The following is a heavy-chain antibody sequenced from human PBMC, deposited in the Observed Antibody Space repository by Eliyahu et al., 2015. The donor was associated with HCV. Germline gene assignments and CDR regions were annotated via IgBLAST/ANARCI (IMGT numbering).Heavy chain of an antibody. J-gene: IGHJ6*03. V-gene: IGHV4-39*01. CDR1: GGSISSSSYY. CDR3: ARHVSRNYFYYMDV. D-gene: IGHD1-14*01. Sequence: QLQLQESGPGLVKPSETLSLTCTVSGGSISSSSYYWAWIRQPPGKGLEWIGSIYYSGITYYSPPLNSRVTIYIDTSKNQLSLTLSSVTAADTAVYYCARHVSRNYFYYMDVWGKGTTVTVSS. CDR2: IYYSGIT.